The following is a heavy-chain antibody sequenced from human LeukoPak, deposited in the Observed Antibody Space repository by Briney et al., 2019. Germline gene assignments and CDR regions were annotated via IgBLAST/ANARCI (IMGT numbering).Heavy chain of an antibody. Sequence: GGSLRLSCAASGFTFSSYSMNWVRQAPGKGLECVSSISSSSSYIYYADSVKGRFTISRDNAKNSLYLQMNSLRAEDTAVYYCARVVVAATGGFDPWGQGTLVTVSS. CDR2: ISSSSSYI. V-gene: IGHV3-21*01. D-gene: IGHD2-15*01. J-gene: IGHJ5*02. CDR3: ARVVVAATGGFDP. CDR1: GFTFSSYS.